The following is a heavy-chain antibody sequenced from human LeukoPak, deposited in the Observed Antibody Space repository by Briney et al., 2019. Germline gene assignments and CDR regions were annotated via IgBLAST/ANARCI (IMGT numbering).Heavy chain of an antibody. V-gene: IGHV3-48*03. Sequence: GGSLRLSCAASGFTFSSYEMNWVRQAPGKGLEWVSYISSSGSTIYYADSVKGRFTISRDNARNSVFLQMNSLRAEDTAVYYCARDGLPVALTSWGRGTLVTVTS. J-gene: IGHJ5*02. CDR2: ISSSGSTI. CDR1: GFTFSSYE. CDR3: ARDGLPVALTS. D-gene: IGHD2-2*01.